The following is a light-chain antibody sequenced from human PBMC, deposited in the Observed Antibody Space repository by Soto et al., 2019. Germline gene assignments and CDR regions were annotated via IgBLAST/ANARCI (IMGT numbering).Light chain of an antibody. J-gene: IGKJ4*01. CDR2: GAS. Sequence: EIVLTQSPGTLSLSPGERATLSCRASQSVSNNYLAWYQQKPGQAPRLLIYGASSRATGIPDRFSGSGSGTDFTLTISSLQPEDFATYYCQQYDSYPLTFGGGTKVDIK. V-gene: IGKV3-20*01. CDR3: QQYDSYPLT. CDR1: QSVSNNY.